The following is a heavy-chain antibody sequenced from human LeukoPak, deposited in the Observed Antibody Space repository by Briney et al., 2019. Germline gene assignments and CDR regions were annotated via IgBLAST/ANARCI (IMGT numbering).Heavy chain of an antibody. Sequence: GESLKISCKGSGYSFTSYWIGWVRQMPGKGLEWMGIIYPGDSDTRYSPSFQGQVTISADKSISTAYLQWSSLKASDTAMYYCARQQAGWPHQYNWFDPWGQGTLVTVSS. J-gene: IGHJ5*02. D-gene: IGHD5-24*01. V-gene: IGHV5-51*01. CDR2: IYPGDSDT. CDR1: GYSFTSYW. CDR3: ARQQAGWPHQYNWFDP.